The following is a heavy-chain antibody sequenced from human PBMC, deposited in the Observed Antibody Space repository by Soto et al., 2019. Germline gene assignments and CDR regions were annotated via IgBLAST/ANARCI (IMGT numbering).Heavy chain of an antibody. CDR3: TTDIGERGLQEDYFDY. J-gene: IGHJ4*02. D-gene: IGHD4-4*01. V-gene: IGHV3-15*07. CDR2: IKSKTDGGTT. Sequence: SVSNAWMNWVRQAPGKGLEWVGRIKSKTDGGTTDYAAPVKGRFTISRDDSKNTLYLQMNSLKTEDTAVYYCTTDIGERGLQEDYFDYWGQGTLVTVSS. CDR1: SVSNAW.